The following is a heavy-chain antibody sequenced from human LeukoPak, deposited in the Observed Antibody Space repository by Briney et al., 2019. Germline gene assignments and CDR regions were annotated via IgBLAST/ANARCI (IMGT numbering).Heavy chain of an antibody. Sequence: PGGSLRLSCAASGFTFSNYWIHWVRQGPGKGLVWVSHIDPDGTDTVYADSVKGRFTISRDNAKNTVYLQMNSLRAEDTAVYFCAGGFGFLIESWGQGTLVTVSS. V-gene: IGHV3-74*01. J-gene: IGHJ4*02. CDR2: IDPDGTDT. CDR3: AGGFGFLIES. CDR1: GFTFSNYW. D-gene: IGHD3-16*01.